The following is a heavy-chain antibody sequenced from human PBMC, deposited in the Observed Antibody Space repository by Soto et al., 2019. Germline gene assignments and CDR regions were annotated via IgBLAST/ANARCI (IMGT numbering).Heavy chain of an antibody. CDR2: INPKTAAT. Sequence: QVQLVQSGAEVRKSGASVQVSCTASGYTFSDYFIQWLRQAPGQGLEWVAWINPKTAATNYAKKFQDRVTVTSDTSFSTAYLELTRLRPDDTALYYCARIKWGLDYYSGMDVWGQGTAVSVTS. J-gene: IGHJ6*02. CDR3: ARIKWGLDYYSGMDV. D-gene: IGHD1-26*01. V-gene: IGHV1-2*02. CDR1: GYTFSDYF.